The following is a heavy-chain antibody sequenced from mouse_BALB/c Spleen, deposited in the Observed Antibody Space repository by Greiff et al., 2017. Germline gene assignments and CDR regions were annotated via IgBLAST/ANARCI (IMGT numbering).Heavy chain of an antibody. CDR2: IDPANGNT. CDR1: GFNIKDTY. V-gene: IGHV14-3*02. CDR3: ARSGTVVAGRFDY. Sequence: EVQLQQSGAELVKPGASVKLSCTASGFNIKDTYMHWVKQRPEQGLEWIGRIDPANGNTKYDPKFQGKATITADTSSNTAYLQLSSLTSEDTAVYYCARSGTVVAGRFDYWGQGTTLTVSS. D-gene: IGHD1-1*01. J-gene: IGHJ2*01.